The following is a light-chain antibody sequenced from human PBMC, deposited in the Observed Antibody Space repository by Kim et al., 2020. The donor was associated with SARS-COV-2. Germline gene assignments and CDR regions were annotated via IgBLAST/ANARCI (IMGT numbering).Light chain of an antibody. V-gene: IGLV6-57*04. CDR1: SGSIASNY. J-gene: IGLJ3*02. CDR3: QSFDSSTHSSV. CDR2: END. Sequence: NFMLTQPHSVSASPGKTVTISCTRSSGSIASNYVQWYQQRPGSAPTTMIYENDRRPSGVPDRFSGSIDSSSNSASLTISGLKTEDEADYSCQSFDSSTHSSVFGGGTQLTVL.